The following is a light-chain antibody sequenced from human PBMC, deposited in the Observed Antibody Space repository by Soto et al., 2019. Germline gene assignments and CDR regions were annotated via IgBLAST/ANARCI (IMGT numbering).Light chain of an antibody. CDR3: CSYTTSNTRQIV. J-gene: IGLJ1*01. Sequence: QSVLTQPASVSGSPGQSITISRPGTSSNVGGYNYVSWYQPHPGKAPKLMIYDVSNRPSGVSTRFSGSKSGNTASLTISGLQAEDEADYYCCSYTTSNTRQIVFGTGTKVT. CDR1: SSNVGGYNY. CDR2: DVS. V-gene: IGLV2-14*01.